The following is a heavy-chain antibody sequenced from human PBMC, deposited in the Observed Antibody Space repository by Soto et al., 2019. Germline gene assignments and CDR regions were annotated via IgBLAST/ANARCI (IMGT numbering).Heavy chain of an antibody. J-gene: IGHJ5*02. D-gene: IGHD5-18*01. V-gene: IGHV4-30-2*01. CDR2: IHHSGST. Sequence: PSETLSLTCAVSGGSISSGGYSWSWIRQPPGKGLEWIGYIHHSGSTYYNPSLKSRVTISVDRSKNQFSLKLSSVTAADTAVYYCARGKGYSYGPRGDWFDPWGQGTLVTVSS. CDR1: GGSISSGGYS. CDR3: ARGKGYSYGPRGDWFDP.